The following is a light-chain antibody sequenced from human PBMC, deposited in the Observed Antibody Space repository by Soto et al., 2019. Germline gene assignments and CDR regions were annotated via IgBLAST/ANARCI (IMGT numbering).Light chain of an antibody. CDR3: QSYESSLSGWV. V-gene: IGLV1-40*01. J-gene: IGLJ3*02. Sequence: QSVLTQPPSVSGAPGQRVTISCTRSSSNIGAGYDVHWYQQLPGTAPKLLIYGNSNRPSGVPDRFSGSKSGTSASLAITGLQAEDEADYYCQSYESSLSGWVFGGGTTLTVL. CDR2: GNS. CDR1: SSNIGAGYD.